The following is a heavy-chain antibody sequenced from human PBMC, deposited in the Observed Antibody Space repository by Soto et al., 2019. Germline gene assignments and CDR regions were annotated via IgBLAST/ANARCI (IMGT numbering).Heavy chain of an antibody. Sequence: QMQLVESGGGVVQPGTSLRLSCAASGFDFSSYGMHWVRQTPGKGLEWVAVLGFDGGGRYYADSVKGRFTISRDNSKKMLYLQMDSLRAEDAALYCCVREAVGPDYGMDVWGQGTTVTVSS. D-gene: IGHD1-26*01. CDR2: LGFDGGGR. CDR1: GFDFSSYG. V-gene: IGHV3-33*01. CDR3: VREAVGPDYGMDV. J-gene: IGHJ6*02.